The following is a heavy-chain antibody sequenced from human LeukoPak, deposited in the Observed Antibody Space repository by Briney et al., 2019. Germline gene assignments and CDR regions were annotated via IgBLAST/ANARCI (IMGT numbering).Heavy chain of an antibody. J-gene: IGHJ6*03. CDR3: AKDSHYGSGSIFHPPYYYYYYMDV. D-gene: IGHD3-10*01. CDR1: GFTFSSYG. CDR2: ISYDGSNK. Sequence: PGGSLRPSCAASGFTFSSYGMHWVRQAPGKGLEWVAVISYDGSNKYYADSVKGRFTISRDNSKNTLYLQMNSLRAEDTAVYYCAKDSHYGSGSIFHPPYYYYYYMDVWGKGTTVTVSS. V-gene: IGHV3-30*18.